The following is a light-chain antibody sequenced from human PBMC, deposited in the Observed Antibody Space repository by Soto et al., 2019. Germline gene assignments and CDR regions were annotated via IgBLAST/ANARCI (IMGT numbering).Light chain of an antibody. CDR3: RSFAASNTRV. V-gene: IGLV2-8*01. CDR2: EVT. Sequence: QSALTQPPSASGSPGQSVTISCTGTSSDVGAYNYVSWYQQHAGKAPELVIYEVTKRPSGVPDRFSGSKSANTASLTVSGLQAEDEADYYCRSFAASNTRVFGGGTKLTVL. J-gene: IGLJ3*02. CDR1: SSDVGAYNY.